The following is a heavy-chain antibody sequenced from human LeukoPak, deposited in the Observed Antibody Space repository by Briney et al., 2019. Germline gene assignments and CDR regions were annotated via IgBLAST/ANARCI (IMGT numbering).Heavy chain of an antibody. D-gene: IGHD1-26*01. V-gene: IGHV1-2*02. CDR1: GYTFTGYY. CDR3: ARESAGANWFDP. J-gene: IGHJ5*02. CDR2: INPNSGAT. Sequence: ASVKVSCKASGYTFTGYYMHWVRQAPGQGLEWMGWINPNSGATNYAQKFQGRVTMTRDTSISTAYMELSRLGSDDTAVYYCARESAGANWFDPWGQGTLVTVSS.